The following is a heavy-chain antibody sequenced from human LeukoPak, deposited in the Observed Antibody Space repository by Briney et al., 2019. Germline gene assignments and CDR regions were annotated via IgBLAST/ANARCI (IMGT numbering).Heavy chain of an antibody. CDR1: GFTFSSYE. Sequence: GGSLRLSCAASGFTFSSYEMNWVRQAPGKGLKWVSYISSSGSTIYYADSVKGRFTISRDNAKNSLYLQMNSLRAEDTAVYYCARYSGWYVVDYWGQGTLVTVSS. CDR2: ISSSGSTI. D-gene: IGHD6-19*01. V-gene: IGHV3-48*03. CDR3: ARYSGWYVVDY. J-gene: IGHJ4*02.